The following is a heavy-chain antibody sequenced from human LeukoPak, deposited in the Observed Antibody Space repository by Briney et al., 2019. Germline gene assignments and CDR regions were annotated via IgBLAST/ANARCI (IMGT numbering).Heavy chain of an antibody. CDR3: AKDQRYSYGPPWVPDY. CDR1: GFTFSSYG. D-gene: IGHD5-18*01. Sequence: GGSLRLSYAASGFTFSSYGIHWVRQAPGKGLEWVAFIRYDGSNKFYADSVKGRFAISRDNSKNTLHLQMNSLRAEDTAVYYCAKDQRYSYGPPWVPDYWGRGTLVTVSS. J-gene: IGHJ4*02. V-gene: IGHV3-30*02. CDR2: IRYDGSNK.